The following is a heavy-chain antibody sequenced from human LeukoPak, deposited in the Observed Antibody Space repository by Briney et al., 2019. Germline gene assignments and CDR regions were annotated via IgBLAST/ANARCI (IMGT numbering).Heavy chain of an antibody. CDR1: GGSISSSSYY. J-gene: IGHJ3*02. CDR3: ARVSATIFGVADDAFDI. D-gene: IGHD3-3*01. CDR2: IYHSGST. V-gene: IGHV4-30-2*01. Sequence: SETLSLTCTVSGGSISSSSYYWSWIRQPPGKGLEWIGYIYHSGSTYYNPSLKSRVTISVDRSKNQFSLKLSSVTAADTAVYYCARVSATIFGVADDAFDIWGQGTMVTVSS.